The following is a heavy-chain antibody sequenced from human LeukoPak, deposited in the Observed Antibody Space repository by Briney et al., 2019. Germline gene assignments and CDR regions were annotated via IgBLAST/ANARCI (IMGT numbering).Heavy chain of an antibody. CDR3: ARDGVHCLDCGGDQTAEDYFDY. Sequence: PGGSLRLSCAASGFTFSSYSMDWVRQAPGKGLEWVSSISSSSSYIYYADSVKGRFTISRDNAKNSLYLQMNSLRAEDTAVYYCARDGVHCLDCGGDQTAEDYFDYWGQGTLVTVSS. CDR1: GFTFSSYS. D-gene: IGHD2-21*02. J-gene: IGHJ4*02. CDR2: ISSSSSYI. V-gene: IGHV3-21*01.